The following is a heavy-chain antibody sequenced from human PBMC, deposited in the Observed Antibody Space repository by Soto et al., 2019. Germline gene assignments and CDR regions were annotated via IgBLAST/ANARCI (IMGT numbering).Heavy chain of an antibody. J-gene: IGHJ4*02. CDR3: ARAETYCTGGSCYRYYFDY. CDR1: GGSISSYY. CDR2: IHYSGST. V-gene: IGHV4-59*08. D-gene: IGHD2-15*01. Sequence: SETLSLTCTVSGGSISSYYWSWIRQPPGKGLEWIGYIHYSGSTNYNPSLKSRVTVSLDTSKNQFSLKVTSVTAADTAVYYCARAETYCTGGSCYRYYFDYWGQGTLVTVSS.